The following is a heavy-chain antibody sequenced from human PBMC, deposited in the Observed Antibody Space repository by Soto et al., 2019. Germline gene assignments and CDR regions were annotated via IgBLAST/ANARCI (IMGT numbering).Heavy chain of an antibody. CDR1: GFIFGDFA. V-gene: IGHV3-9*01. CDR2: ISWNSDSI. CDR3: TKVGGLYDFWSGPLHFDL. D-gene: IGHD3-3*01. Sequence: EAQLVESGGGLVQPGRSLRLSCAGSGFIFGDFAIHWVRQAPGKGLEWVSGISWNSDSIGYADSVKGRFTISRDNAKNSLYLQMNSLRVEDTALYYCTKVGGLYDFWSGPLHFDLWGQGTLVTVSS. J-gene: IGHJ4*02.